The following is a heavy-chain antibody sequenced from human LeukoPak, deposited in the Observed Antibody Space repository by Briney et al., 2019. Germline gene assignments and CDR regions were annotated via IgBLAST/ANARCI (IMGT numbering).Heavy chain of an antibody. CDR1: GGTFSSYA. Sequence: SVKVSRKASGGTFSSYAISWVRQAPGQGLEWMGGIIPIFGTANYAQKFQGRVTITADESTSTAYMELSSLRSEDTAVYYCARDGSYDYVWGSIPQYTYYFDYWGQGTLVTVSS. CDR3: ARDGSYDYVWGSIPQYTYYFDY. J-gene: IGHJ4*02. CDR2: IIPIFGTA. V-gene: IGHV1-69*13. D-gene: IGHD3-16*01.